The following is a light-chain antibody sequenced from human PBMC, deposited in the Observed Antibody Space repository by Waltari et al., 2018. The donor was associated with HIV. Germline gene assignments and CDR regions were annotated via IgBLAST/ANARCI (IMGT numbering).Light chain of an antibody. Sequence: QSVLNQPPSASGTPGQRVTIACSGSTSNLGSHTVTWYQQLPGTAPKLLIHGNDQRPSGVPARFSGSKSGTSASLAISGLRSEDEADYYCATWDDSLNGHWVFGGGTKLTVL. CDR1: TSNLGSHT. J-gene: IGLJ3*02. CDR2: GND. V-gene: IGLV1-44*01. CDR3: ATWDDSLNGHWV.